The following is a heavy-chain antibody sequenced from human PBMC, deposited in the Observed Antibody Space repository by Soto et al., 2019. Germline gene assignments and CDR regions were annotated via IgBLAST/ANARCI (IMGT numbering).Heavy chain of an antibody. J-gene: IGHJ4*02. CDR1: GLPFSTSW. V-gene: IGHV3-74*01. CDR2: INTAGSST. D-gene: IGHD5-12*01. CDR3: ARDPEKYRGSDLGIDY. Sequence: GGTPIPSCAATGLPFSTSWMDGVRPVPGKGPVGFSRINTAGSSTSYADSVKGRFTISRDSAKNTLYLQMNSLRAEDTAVYYCARDPEKYRGSDLGIDYWVQGTRVTVSS.